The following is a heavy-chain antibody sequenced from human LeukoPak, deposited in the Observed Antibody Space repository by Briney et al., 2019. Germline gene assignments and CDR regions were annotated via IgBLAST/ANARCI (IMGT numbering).Heavy chain of an antibody. CDR3: ARLYYYDSSGRPGAFDI. J-gene: IGHJ3*02. D-gene: IGHD3-22*01. V-gene: IGHV4-4*07. CDR2: IYTSGST. Sequence: SETLSLTCTVSGGSISSYYWSWIRQPAGKGLEWIGRIYTSGSTNYNPSLKSRVTMSVDTSKNQFSLKLSSVTAADTAVYYCARLYYYDSSGRPGAFDIWGQGTMVTVSS. CDR1: GGSISSYY.